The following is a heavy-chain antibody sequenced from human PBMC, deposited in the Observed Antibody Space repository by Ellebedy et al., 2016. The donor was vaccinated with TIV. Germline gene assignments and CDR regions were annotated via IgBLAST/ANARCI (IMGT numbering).Heavy chain of an antibody. J-gene: IGHJ5*01. V-gene: IGHV1-2*02. CDR1: GYIFSDFF. CDR3: ARDFAPPGSWWFDS. CDR2: IDPRNGDT. D-gene: IGHD6-6*01. Sequence: ASVKVSCXTSGYIFSDFFLHWIRRAPGQGLEWMGWIDPRNGDTNYAQKFLGRVTMTMDTSISTAYLELSHLRLDDTAVYFCARDFAPPGSWWFDSWGQGSQVMVSS.